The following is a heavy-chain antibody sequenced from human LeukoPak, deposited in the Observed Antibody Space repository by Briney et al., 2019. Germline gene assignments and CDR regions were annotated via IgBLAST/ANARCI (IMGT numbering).Heavy chain of an antibody. CDR1: GGSISSYY. CDR2: IYTSGST. D-gene: IGHD3-3*01. J-gene: IGHJ3*02. V-gene: IGHV4-4*07. Sequence: ASETLSLTCTVSGGSISSYYWSWIRQPAGKGLEWIGRIYTSGSTNYNPSLKSRITISVDTSKNQFSLELSSVTAADTAVYYCAREVPYDFWSDTRGAFDIWGQGTMVTVSS. CDR3: AREVPYDFWSDTRGAFDI.